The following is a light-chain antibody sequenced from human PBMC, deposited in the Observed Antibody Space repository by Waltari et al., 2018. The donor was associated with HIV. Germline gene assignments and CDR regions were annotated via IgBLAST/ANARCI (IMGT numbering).Light chain of an antibody. CDR1: QSIGSY. CDR3: QRRTPVA. Sequence: EIVLTQSPATLSLSPGQRATLSCRASQSIGSYLAWYQQKPGQAPRLLIFDASNKATGTPARFSGSGSGTDFTLTISSLEAEDFAVYYCQRRTPVAFGQGTRLEIK. CDR2: DAS. V-gene: IGKV3-11*01. J-gene: IGKJ5*01.